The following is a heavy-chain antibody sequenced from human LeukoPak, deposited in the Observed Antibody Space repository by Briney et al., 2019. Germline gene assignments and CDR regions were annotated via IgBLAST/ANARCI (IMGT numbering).Heavy chain of an antibody. J-gene: IGHJ6*02. D-gene: IGHD4-23*01. Sequence: GGSLRLSCAASGFTVSSNYMSWVRQAPGKGLEWVSVIYSGGSTYYADSVKGRFTISRDNSKNTLYLQMNSLRAEDTAVYYCARDRATVVTPGLYYYYYGMDVWGQGTTVTVSS. CDR2: IYSGGST. V-gene: IGHV3-66*01. CDR3: ARDRATVVTPGLYYYYYGMDV. CDR1: GFTVSSNY.